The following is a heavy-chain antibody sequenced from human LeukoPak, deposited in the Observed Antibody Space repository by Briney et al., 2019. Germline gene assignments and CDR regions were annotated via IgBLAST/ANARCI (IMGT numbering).Heavy chain of an antibody. CDR1: GYTFTGYY. J-gene: IGHJ3*02. V-gene: IGHV1-2*02. CDR3: SRTAQFGVVEDAFDI. CDR2: ITPNSGGT. D-gene: IGHD3-3*01. Sequence: GASVNVSRKASGYTFTGYYINWVRQAPGQGLEWMGWITPNSGGTNYAQKFQGRVTMTRDTSISTAYMELSRLRSDETVVYYCSRTAQFGVVEDAFDIWGQGTMVTVSS.